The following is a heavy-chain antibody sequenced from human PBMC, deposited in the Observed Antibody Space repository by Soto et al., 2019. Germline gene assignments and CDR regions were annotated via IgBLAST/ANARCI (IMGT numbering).Heavy chain of an antibody. CDR3: ARGASITIFGVVISYYYYGMDV. D-gene: IGHD3-3*01. J-gene: IGHJ6*02. V-gene: IGHV1-46*01. CDR2: INPSGGST. CDR1: RYTFTSYY. Sequence: ASVKVSCKASRYTFTSYYMHWVRQAPGQGLEWMGIINPSGGSTSYAQKFQGRVTMTRDTSTSTVYMELSSLRSEDTAVYYCARGASITIFGVVISYYYYGMDVWGQGTTVTVSS.